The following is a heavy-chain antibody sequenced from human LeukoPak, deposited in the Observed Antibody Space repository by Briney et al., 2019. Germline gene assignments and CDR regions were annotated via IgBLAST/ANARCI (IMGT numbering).Heavy chain of an antibody. J-gene: IGHJ6*03. D-gene: IGHD1-26*01. CDR2: ISPYTTKT. Sequence: ASVKVSCKASGYIFISYGITWVRQAPGQGLEWMGWISPYTTKTNYAQSLQGRVTMTTDTSTSTAYMELRSLRSDDTAVYYCAREGGVGPTAPPDYYSYQMDVWGKGTTVTVSS. CDR3: AREGGVGPTAPPDYYSYQMDV. V-gene: IGHV1-18*01. CDR1: GYIFISYG.